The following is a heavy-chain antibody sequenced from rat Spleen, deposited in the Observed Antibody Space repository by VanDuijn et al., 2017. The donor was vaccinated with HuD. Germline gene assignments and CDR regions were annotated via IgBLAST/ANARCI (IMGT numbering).Heavy chain of an antibody. J-gene: IGHJ2*01. CDR3: AVAGFGY. V-gene: IGHV5-7*01. CDR1: GFTFDDYH. CDR2: INYDGSST. D-gene: IGHD4-4*01. Sequence: EVQLVESGGGLVQPGRSLKLSCAASGFTFDDYHMAWVRQAPTKGLEWVASINYDGSSTYYRDSVKGRFTISRDNAENTVYLQMNSLRSEDTATYYCAVAGFGYWGQGVIVTVSS.